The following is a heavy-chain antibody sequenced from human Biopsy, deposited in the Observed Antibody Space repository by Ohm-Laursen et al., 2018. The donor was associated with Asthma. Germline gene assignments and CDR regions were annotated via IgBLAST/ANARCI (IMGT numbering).Heavy chain of an antibody. J-gene: IGHJ2*01. CDR1: GGSVSIGSYY. Sequence: SVTLSLTCTVSGGSVSIGSYYWSWIRQPPGKGLAWVSYIPYSGSTDYNPSLKSRLTISMDTSKNQFSLKLSSVTAADTAVYYCARVPTALRYFDLWGRGTLVTVSS. CDR3: ARVPTALRYFDL. CDR2: IPYSGST. D-gene: IGHD2-21*02. V-gene: IGHV4-61*01.